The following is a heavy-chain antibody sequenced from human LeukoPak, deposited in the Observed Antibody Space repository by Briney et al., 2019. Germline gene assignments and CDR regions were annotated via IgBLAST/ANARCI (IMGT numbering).Heavy chain of an antibody. CDR2: IYYSGST. V-gene: IGHV4-59*08. D-gene: IGHD6-13*01. CDR1: GGSISSYY. Sequence: PSETLSLTCTVSGGSISSYYWSRIRQPPGKGLEWIGYIYYSGSTNYNPSLKSRVTISVDTSKNQFSLKLSSVTAADTAVYYCARLEGSWNYFDYWGQGTLVTVSS. J-gene: IGHJ4*02. CDR3: ARLEGSWNYFDY.